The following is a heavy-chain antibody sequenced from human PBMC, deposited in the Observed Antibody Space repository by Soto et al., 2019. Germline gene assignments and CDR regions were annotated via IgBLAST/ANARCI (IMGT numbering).Heavy chain of an antibody. Sequence: PXGSLRLSCSASRFIFRSYAKSWVRQAPGKGLEWVSGIKPSGGSTFYADSVRGRFTISRDNSKNTLYLQMNSLRVDDTAKYYCVKEWTPRRAFDYWGQGTLVTVSS. V-gene: IGHV3-23*01. CDR3: VKEWTPRRAFDY. D-gene: IGHD5-12*01. CDR2: IKPSGGST. J-gene: IGHJ4*02. CDR1: RFIFRSYA.